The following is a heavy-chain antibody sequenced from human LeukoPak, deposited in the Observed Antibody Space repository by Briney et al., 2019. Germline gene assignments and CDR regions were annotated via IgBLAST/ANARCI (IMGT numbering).Heavy chain of an antibody. CDR1: GGSISSSSYY. J-gene: IGHJ5*02. V-gene: IGHV4-39*07. CDR2: IYYSGRT. CDR3: AGAGRTKFDP. D-gene: IGHD2-15*01. Sequence: SETLSLTCTVSGGSISSSSYYWGWIRQPPGKGLEWIGSIYYSGRTYYNPSLKSRVTISVDTSKNQFSLKLSSVTAADTAVYYCAGAGRTKFDPWGQGTLVTVSS.